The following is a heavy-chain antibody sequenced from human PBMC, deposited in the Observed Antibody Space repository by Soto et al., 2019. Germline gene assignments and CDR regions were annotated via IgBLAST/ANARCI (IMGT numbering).Heavy chain of an antibody. CDR2: IDHTGST. CDR1: GASIRRHY. Sequence: TSETLSLTCTVSGASIRRHYWGWIRQPPGKGLEWIGYIDHTGSTDYNPSLKSRVTMSLDTSRNQFSLNLSSVTAADTAVYHCARDHCGGDCGDYDYYGMDVWGQGATVTVSS. CDR3: ARDHCGGDCGDYDYYGMDV. J-gene: IGHJ6*02. D-gene: IGHD2-21*02. V-gene: IGHV4-59*11.